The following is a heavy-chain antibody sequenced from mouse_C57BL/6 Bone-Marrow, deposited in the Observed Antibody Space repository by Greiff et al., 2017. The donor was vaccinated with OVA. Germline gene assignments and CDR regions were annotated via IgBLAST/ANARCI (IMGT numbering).Heavy chain of an antibody. D-gene: IGHD1-1*01. CDR2: ISNGGGST. Sequence: EVKLMESGGGLVQPGGSLKLSCAASGFTFSDYYMYWVRQTPEKRLEWVAYISNGGGSTYYPDTVKGRFTISRDNAKNTLYLQMSRLKSEDTAMYYCARRDYYGSSYVYFDVWGTGTTVTVSS. CDR3: ARRDYYGSSYVYFDV. CDR1: GFTFSDYY. J-gene: IGHJ1*03. V-gene: IGHV5-12*01.